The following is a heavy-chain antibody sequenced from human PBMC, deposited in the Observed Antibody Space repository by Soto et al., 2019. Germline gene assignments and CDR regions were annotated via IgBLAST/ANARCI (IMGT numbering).Heavy chain of an antibody. CDR3: ARGNITIFGVVINYGMDV. J-gene: IGHJ6*02. D-gene: IGHD3-3*01. CDR2: IWYDGSNK. CDR1: GFTFSSYG. Sequence: GGFLRLSCAASGFTFSSYGMHWVRQAPGKGLEWVAVIWYDGSNKYYADSVKGRFTISRDNSKNTLYLQMNSLRAEDTAVYYCARGNITIFGVVINYGMDVWGQGTTVTVSS. V-gene: IGHV3-33*01.